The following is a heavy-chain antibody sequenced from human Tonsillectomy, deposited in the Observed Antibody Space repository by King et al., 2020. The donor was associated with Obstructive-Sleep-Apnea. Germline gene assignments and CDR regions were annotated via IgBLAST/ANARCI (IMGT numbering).Heavy chain of an antibody. D-gene: IGHD3-9*01. J-gene: IGHJ4*02. CDR1: GFSFSSYW. V-gene: IGHV3-7*01. CDR3: TRDYASTGTTGFYGIDF. Sequence: VQLVESGGGLVQPGGSLRLSCAASGFSFSSYWMSWVRQAPGKGLEWVANMRQDGGDMYYVYSVKGRFTISRDNAKNSLYLQMNTLRAEDTAIYYCTRDYASTGTTGFYGIDFWGQGTLVSVPS. CDR2: MRQDGGDM.